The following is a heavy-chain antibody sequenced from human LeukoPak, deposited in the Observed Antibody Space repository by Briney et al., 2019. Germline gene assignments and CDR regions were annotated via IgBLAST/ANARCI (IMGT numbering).Heavy chain of an antibody. CDR3: ATYGRQDIVVVPAELVVWGFDP. V-gene: IGHV1-24*01. D-gene: IGHD2-2*01. Sequence: ASVKVSRKVSGYTLTELSMHLVRQAPGNALEGMGGFDPEDCETIYAQKFQGRVTMTDDTSTDTAYMELRSLRSEDTAVYYCATYGRQDIVVVPAELVVWGFDPWGQGTLVTVSS. CDR2: FDPEDCET. CDR1: GYTLTELS. J-gene: IGHJ5*02.